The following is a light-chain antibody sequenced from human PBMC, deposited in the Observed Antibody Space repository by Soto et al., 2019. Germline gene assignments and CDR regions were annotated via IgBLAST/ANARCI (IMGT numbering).Light chain of an antibody. V-gene: IGKV1-27*01. CDR2: AAF. CDR3: QEYNSAPLGWT. J-gene: IGKJ1*01. CDR1: QGISNY. Sequence: DIQMTQSPSSLSASVGDRVTITCRASQGISNYLAWYQQKPGKVPKLLIYAAFTLQSGVPSRFSGSGSGTDFTLTISSLQPEDVATYYCQEYNSAPLGWTFGQGIKVEIK.